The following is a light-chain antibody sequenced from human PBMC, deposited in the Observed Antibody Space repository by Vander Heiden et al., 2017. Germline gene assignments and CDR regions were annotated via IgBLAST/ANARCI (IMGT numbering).Light chain of an antibody. Sequence: SSELTQDPAVSVALGQTVRITCQGDSLTSYYASWYQQKPGQAPVLVIYRKNNPKWGIPVRLSGSSSGNANSLTITGAETEDKDDYDYNSQERGGSHVVCGGGTKLTVL. CDR1: SLTSYY. CDR2: RKN. CDR3: NSQERGGSHVV. J-gene: IGLJ2*01. V-gene: IGLV3-19*01.